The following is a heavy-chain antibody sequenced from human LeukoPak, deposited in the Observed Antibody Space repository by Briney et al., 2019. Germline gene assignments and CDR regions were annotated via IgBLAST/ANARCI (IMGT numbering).Heavy chain of an antibody. CDR1: GFTFSNYV. CDR3: AKGIRQLGNYYYYMDV. Sequence: GGSLRLSCAVSGFTFSNYVMIWVRQAPGKGLEWVSAISGTGANTFYADSVKGRFTMSRDNPKNMLYLQMNSLRAEDTALYYCAKGIRQLGNYYYYMDVWGKGTTATVSS. V-gene: IGHV3-23*01. D-gene: IGHD7-27*01. J-gene: IGHJ6*03. CDR2: ISGTGANT.